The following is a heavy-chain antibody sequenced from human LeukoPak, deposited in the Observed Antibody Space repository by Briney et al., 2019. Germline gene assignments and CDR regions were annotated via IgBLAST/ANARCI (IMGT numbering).Heavy chain of an antibody. Sequence: SETLSLTCTVSGGSISSYYWSWVRQPPGKGLEWIGYIYYSGSTNYNPSLKSRVTISVDTSKNQFSLKLSSVTAADTAVYYCARTGYSSSSYYYYYMDVWGKGTTVTVSS. D-gene: IGHD6-13*01. J-gene: IGHJ6*03. CDR1: GGSISSYY. CDR2: IYYSGST. V-gene: IGHV4-59*01. CDR3: ARTGYSSSSYYYYYMDV.